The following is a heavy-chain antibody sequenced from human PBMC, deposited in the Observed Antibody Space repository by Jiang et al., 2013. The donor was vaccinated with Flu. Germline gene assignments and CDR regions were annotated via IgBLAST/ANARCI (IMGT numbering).Heavy chain of an antibody. V-gene: IGHV1-3*01. CDR3: ARMNYDLLTGYFSPYNWFDP. CDR2: INAGNGDT. Sequence: GREVKEPGASVKVSCKVSGYTFTNYPMHWVRQAPGQRLEWMGWINAGNGDTEYSQKFQDRVTITRDTSASTVYMELSSLRSGDAAIYYCARMNYDLLTGYFSPYNWFDPWGQGTLVIVSS. D-gene: IGHD3-9*01. CDR1: GYTFTNYP. J-gene: IGHJ5*02.